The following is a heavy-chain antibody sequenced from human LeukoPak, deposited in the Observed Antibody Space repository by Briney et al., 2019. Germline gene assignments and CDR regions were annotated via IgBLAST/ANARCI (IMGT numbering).Heavy chain of an antibody. Sequence: KASETLSFTGTVSGGCGNSGTYYCNWIRQPPGKGLEWGGDIYYSGSTNYNPSLKSRVTISLDTSKNQFSLKLSSVTAADTAVYYCATLSRNYDFWSTYPWGQGTLVTVSS. V-gene: IGHV4-61*01. CDR3: ATLSRNYDFWSTYP. CDR1: GGCGNSGTYY. J-gene: IGHJ5*02. CDR2: IYYSGST. D-gene: IGHD3-3*01.